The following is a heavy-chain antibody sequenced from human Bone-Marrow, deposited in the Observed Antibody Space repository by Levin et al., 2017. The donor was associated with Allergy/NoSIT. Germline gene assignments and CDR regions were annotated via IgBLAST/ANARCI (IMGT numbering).Heavy chain of an antibody. CDR1: GGTFSSYA. J-gene: IGHJ4*02. D-gene: IGHD6-19*01. Sequence: KISCKASGGTFSSYAISWVRQAPGQGLEWMGGIIPIFGTANYAQKFQGRVTITADKSTSTAYMELSSLRSEDTAVYYCARVEPDSSGGYQHGYWGQGTLVTVSS. V-gene: IGHV1-69*06. CDR2: IIPIFGTA. CDR3: ARVEPDSSGGYQHGY.